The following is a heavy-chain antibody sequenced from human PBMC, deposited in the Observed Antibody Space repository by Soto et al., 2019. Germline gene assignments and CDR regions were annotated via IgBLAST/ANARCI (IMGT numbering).Heavy chain of an antibody. CDR3: ARPYYGSGSQELHY. J-gene: IGHJ4*02. CDR1: GYTFTSYA. D-gene: IGHD3-10*01. Sequence: ASVKVSCKASGYTFTSYAMHWVRQAPGQRLEWMGWINAGNGNTKYSQKFQGRVTITRDTSASTAYMELSSPRSEDTAVYYCARPYYGSGSQELHYWGQGTLVTVSS. V-gene: IGHV1-3*01. CDR2: INAGNGNT.